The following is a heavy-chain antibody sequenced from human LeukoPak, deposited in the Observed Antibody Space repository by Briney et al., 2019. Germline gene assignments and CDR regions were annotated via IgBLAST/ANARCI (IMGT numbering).Heavy chain of an antibody. D-gene: IGHD3-9*01. V-gene: IGHV1-8*01. CDR2: MNPNSGNT. J-gene: IGHJ4*02. Sequence: GASVKVSCKASGYTFTSYDINWVRQATGQGLEWMGWMNPNSGNTGYAQKFQGRVTMTTDTSTSTAYMELRSLRSDDTAVYYCARDGALWRYFDWLPGGWWGQGTLVTVSS. CDR3: ARDGALWRYFDWLPGGW. CDR1: GYTFTSYD.